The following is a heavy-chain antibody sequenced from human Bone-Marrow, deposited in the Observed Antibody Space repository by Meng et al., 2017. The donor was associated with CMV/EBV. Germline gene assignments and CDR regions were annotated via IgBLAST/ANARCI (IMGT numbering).Heavy chain of an antibody. V-gene: IGHV5-51*01. CDR2: IYPGDSDT. Sequence: GGSLRLSCTGSGYSFTSYWIGWVRQMPGKGLEWIGIIYPGDSDTRYSPSFQGQVTISADKSISTAYLQWSSLKASDTAMYYCARGARYFWSGFPPDYWGQGTLVTVSS. J-gene: IGHJ4*02. CDR3: ARGARYFWSGFPPDY. D-gene: IGHD3-3*01. CDR1: GYSFTSYW.